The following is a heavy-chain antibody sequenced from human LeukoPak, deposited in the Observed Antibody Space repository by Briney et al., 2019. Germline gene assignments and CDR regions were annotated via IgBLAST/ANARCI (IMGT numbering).Heavy chain of an antibody. Sequence: QPGGSLRLSCAAPGFTFSASPIHWVRQASGKGLEWVGRIRSKVNNYATAYAASVKGRFTISRDDSKNTAYLQMNSLKTEDTAVYYCTTPSGSFGDYYYYYMDVWGKGTTVTVSS. CDR1: GFTFSASP. V-gene: IGHV3-73*01. CDR2: IRSKVNNYAT. D-gene: IGHD1-26*01. J-gene: IGHJ6*03. CDR3: TTPSGSFGDYYYYYMDV.